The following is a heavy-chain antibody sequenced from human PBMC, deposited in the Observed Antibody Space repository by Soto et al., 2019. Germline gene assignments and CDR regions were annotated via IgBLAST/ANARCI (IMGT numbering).Heavy chain of an antibody. CDR1: GFTFSSYS. CDR2: ISSSSSYI. Sequence: LRLSCAASGFTFSSYSMNWVRQAPGKGLEWVSSISSSSSYIYYADSVKGRFTISRDNAKNSLYLQMNSLRAEDTAVYYCARVSDSSGYYYGTGPYYYGMDVWGQGTTVTVSS. J-gene: IGHJ6*02. D-gene: IGHD3-22*01. CDR3: ARVSDSSGYYYGTGPYYYGMDV. V-gene: IGHV3-21*01.